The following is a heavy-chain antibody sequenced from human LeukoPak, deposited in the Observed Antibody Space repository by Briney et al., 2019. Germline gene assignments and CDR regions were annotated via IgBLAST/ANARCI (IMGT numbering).Heavy chain of an antibody. J-gene: IGHJ3*02. CDR1: GFTVSSNY. Sequence: KTGGSLRLSCAASGFTVSSNYMSWVRQAPGKGLEWIGSSHHSGSTYYNPSLKSRVSISVDTSKNQFSLKLNSVTAADTVVYYCARDPYNWNGVDAFDIWGQGTMVTVSS. CDR3: ARDPYNWNGVDAFDI. CDR2: SHHSGST. D-gene: IGHD1-20*01. V-gene: IGHV4-38-2*02.